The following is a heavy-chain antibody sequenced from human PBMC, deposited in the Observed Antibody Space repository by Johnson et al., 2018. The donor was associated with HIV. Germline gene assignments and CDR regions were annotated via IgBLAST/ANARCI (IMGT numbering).Heavy chain of an antibody. CDR1: DFTLRNYW. V-gene: IGHV3-30*02. Sequence: QVQLVESGGGVAQPGGSLRLSCAATDFTLRNYWMHWVRQAPGKGLEWVAFIRYDGSNKYYADSVKGRFTISRDNSKNTLYLQMNSLRAEDTAVYYCAKAHGFGEFMIAFDIWGQGTMVTVSS. CDR2: IRYDGSNK. J-gene: IGHJ3*02. D-gene: IGHD3-10*01. CDR3: AKAHGFGEFMIAFDI.